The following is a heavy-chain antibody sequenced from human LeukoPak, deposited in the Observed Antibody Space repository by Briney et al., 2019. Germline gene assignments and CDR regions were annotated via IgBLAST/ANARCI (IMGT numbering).Heavy chain of an antibody. Sequence: SETLSLTCTVSGGSISSGGYYWSWIRQHPGKGLEWIGYIYYSGSTYYNPSLKSRVTISVDTSKNQFSLKLSSVTTADTAVYYCARDSGSGTYYWGQGTLVTVSS. CDR3: ARDSGSGTYY. CDR2: IYYSGST. J-gene: IGHJ4*02. V-gene: IGHV4-31*03. CDR1: GGSISSGGYY. D-gene: IGHD6-19*01.